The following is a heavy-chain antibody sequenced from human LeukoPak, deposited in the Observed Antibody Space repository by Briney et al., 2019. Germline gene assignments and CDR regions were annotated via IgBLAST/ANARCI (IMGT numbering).Heavy chain of an antibody. J-gene: IGHJ4*02. Sequence: GASVKVSCKASGGTFSSYAISWVRQAPGQGLEWMGGIIPIFGTANYAQKFQGRVTITADKSTSTAYMELSSLRSEDTAVYYCAKLGYCSGGSCYMPLDYWGQGTLVTVPS. V-gene: IGHV1-69*06. CDR1: GGTFSSYA. D-gene: IGHD2-15*01. CDR2: IIPIFGTA. CDR3: AKLGYCSGGSCYMPLDY.